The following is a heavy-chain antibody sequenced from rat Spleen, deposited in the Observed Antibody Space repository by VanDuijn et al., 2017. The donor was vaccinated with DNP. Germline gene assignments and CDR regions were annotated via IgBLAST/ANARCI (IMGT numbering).Heavy chain of an antibody. Sequence: EVQLVESGGGLVQPGRSLKLSCVASGFTFSDHYMAWVRQAPTKGLEWVAAITYDGDSTYYRDSVKGRFTLSRDKAKSSLYLQMDSLRSEDTATYYCTTAPIYYFDYWGQGVMVTVSS. CDR3: TTAPIYYFDY. V-gene: IGHV5-20*01. J-gene: IGHJ2*01. CDR2: ITYDGDST. D-gene: IGHD3-8*01. CDR1: GFTFSDHY.